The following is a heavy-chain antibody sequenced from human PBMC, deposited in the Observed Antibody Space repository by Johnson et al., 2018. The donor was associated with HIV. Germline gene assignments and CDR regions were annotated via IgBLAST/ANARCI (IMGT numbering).Heavy chain of an antibody. CDR1: GFTFSSYA. CDR3: AKEHPDGGAFDI. V-gene: IGHV3-23*04. J-gene: IGHJ3*02. Sequence: VQLVESGGGVVQPGGSLRLSCVVSGFTFSSYAMSWVRQAPGKGLEWVSAINGSGGSTYYADSVKGRFTISRDNSKNTLYLQMNSLRAEDTAVFYCAKEHPDGGAFDIWGQGTMVTVSS. CDR2: INGSGGST. D-gene: IGHD3-16*01.